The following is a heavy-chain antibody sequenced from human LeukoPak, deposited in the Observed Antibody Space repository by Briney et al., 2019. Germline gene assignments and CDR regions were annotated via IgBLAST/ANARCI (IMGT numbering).Heavy chain of an antibody. Sequence: SSVKVSCKASGGTFSSYAISWVRQAPGQGLEWMGRIIPIFGTANYAQKFQGRVTITTDESTSTAYMELSSLRSEDTAAYYCARWPTWTFDAFDIWGQGTMVTVSS. J-gene: IGHJ3*02. V-gene: IGHV1-69*05. CDR2: IIPIFGTA. CDR1: GGTFSSYA. CDR3: ARWPTWTFDAFDI. D-gene: IGHD3-16*01.